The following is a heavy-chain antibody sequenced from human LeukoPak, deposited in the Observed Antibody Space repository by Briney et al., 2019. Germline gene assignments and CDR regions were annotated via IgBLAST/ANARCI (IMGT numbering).Heavy chain of an antibody. CDR2: INPNSGGT. J-gene: IGHJ4*02. V-gene: IGHV1-2*06. Sequence: ASVKVSCKASGYTFTSYDINWVRQATGQGLEWMGRINPNSGGTNYAQKFQGRVTMTRDTSISTAYMELSRLRSDDTAVYYCARAGYYYDSSGYYYNYWGQGTLVTVSS. CDR1: GYTFTSYD. CDR3: ARAGYYYDSSGYYYNY. D-gene: IGHD3-22*01.